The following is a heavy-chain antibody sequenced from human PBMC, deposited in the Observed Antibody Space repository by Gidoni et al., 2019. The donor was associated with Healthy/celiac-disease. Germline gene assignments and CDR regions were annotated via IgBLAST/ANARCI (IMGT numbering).Heavy chain of an antibody. CDR2: MSWDGGST. Sequence: EVQLVESGGVGVQPGGSLRLSCAASGFTFDDYSMPWVRQAPGKGLEWVSLMSWDGGSTYYADSVKGRFTISRDNSKNSLYLQMNSLRTEDTALYYCAKEGESIAVAGTLASYYYYYYMDVWGKGTTVTVSS. J-gene: IGHJ6*03. V-gene: IGHV3-43*01. CDR3: AKEGESIAVAGTLASYYYYYYMDV. D-gene: IGHD6-19*01. CDR1: GFTFDDYS.